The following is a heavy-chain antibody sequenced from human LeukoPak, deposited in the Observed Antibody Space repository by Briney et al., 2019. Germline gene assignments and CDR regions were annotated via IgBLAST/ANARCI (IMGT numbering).Heavy chain of an antibody. Sequence: SETLSLTCTVSGGSISSGGYYWSWIRQYSEKGLEWIGYTYNSGSIYYSPSLKSRVTISVDTSKNQFSLKLRSVTAADTAVYYCTKGEGYGFDSWAKGTMVTVSS. CDR2: TYNSGSI. D-gene: IGHD5-24*01. J-gene: IGHJ4*02. CDR3: TKGEGYGFDS. CDR1: GGSISSGGYY. V-gene: IGHV4-31*03.